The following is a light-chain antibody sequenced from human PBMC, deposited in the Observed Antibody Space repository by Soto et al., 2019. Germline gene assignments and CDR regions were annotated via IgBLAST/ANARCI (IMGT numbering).Light chain of an antibody. CDR2: DNN. CDR1: SSNIGNNY. CDR3: GTWDSSLSAFV. V-gene: IGLV1-51*01. J-gene: IGLJ2*01. Sequence: QSVLTQPPSVSAAPGQKVTISCSGSSSNIGNNYVSWYQQLPGTATKLLIYDNNKRPPGIPDRFSGSKSGTSATLGITGLQTGDEADYYCGTWDSSLSAFVFGGGTKLTVL.